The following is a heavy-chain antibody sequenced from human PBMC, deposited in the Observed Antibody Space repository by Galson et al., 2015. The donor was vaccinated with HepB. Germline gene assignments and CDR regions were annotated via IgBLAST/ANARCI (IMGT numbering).Heavy chain of an antibody. Sequence: SLRLSCAASGFTFSSYAMSWVRQAPGKGLEWVSAISGSGGSTYYADSVKGRFTISRDNSKNTLYLQMNSLRAEDTAVYYCADQSGILRRASDYWGLGTLVTVSS. CDR1: GFTFSSYA. CDR3: ADQSGILRRASDY. D-gene: IGHD1-26*01. CDR2: ISGSGGST. J-gene: IGHJ4*02. V-gene: IGHV3-23*01.